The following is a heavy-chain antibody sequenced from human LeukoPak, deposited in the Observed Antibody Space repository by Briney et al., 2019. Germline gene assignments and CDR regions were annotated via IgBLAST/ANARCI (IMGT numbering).Heavy chain of an antibody. CDR1: GGSISSYY. Sequence: SETLSLTCTVSGGSISSYYWSWIRQPPGQGLEWIGSIYYSGSTYYNPSLKSRVTISVDTSKNQFSLKLSSVTAADTAVYYCARRSLGYCSSTSCYTDDYWGQGTLVTVSS. CDR2: IYYSGST. J-gene: IGHJ4*02. CDR3: ARRSLGYCSSTSCYTDDY. D-gene: IGHD2-2*02. V-gene: IGHV4-59*05.